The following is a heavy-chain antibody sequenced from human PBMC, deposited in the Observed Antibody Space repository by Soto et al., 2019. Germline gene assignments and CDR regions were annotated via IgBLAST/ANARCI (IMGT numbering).Heavy chain of an antibody. J-gene: IGHJ4*02. CDR3: ARGYYYDNSAWPRGE. Sequence: PSETLSLTCXVSGDTINTPHYCCTWIRQPPGKDLEWIGYIYYSGSTSYNPSLKSRVSMSMDTSKNQFSLKLTSVTAADTAMYYCARGYYYDNSAWPRGEWGRGTLVTVAS. CDR2: IYYSGST. D-gene: IGHD3-22*01. CDR1: GDTINTPHYC. V-gene: IGHV4-30-4*01.